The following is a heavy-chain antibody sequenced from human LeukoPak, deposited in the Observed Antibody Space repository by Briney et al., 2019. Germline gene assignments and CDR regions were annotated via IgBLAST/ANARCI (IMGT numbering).Heavy chain of an antibody. CDR2: ISGSGGAT. CDR3: AIHGFYTFGGVIAMNFDY. D-gene: IGHD3-16*02. CDR1: GFPFTTYA. J-gene: IGHJ4*02. V-gene: IGHV3-23*01. Sequence: PGGSLRLSCAASGFPFTTYAMNWVRQAPGKGLEWVSTISGSGGATYYTDSVKGRFTVSRDNSKNTLFLQMNSLRAGDTAVYYCAIHGFYTFGGVIAMNFDYWGQGTLVTVSS.